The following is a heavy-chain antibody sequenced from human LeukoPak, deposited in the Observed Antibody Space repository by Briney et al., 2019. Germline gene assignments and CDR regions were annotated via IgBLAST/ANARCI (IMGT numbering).Heavy chain of an antibody. CDR2: INPNSGGT. J-gene: IGHJ4*02. CDR1: GYTFTGYY. D-gene: IGHD5-18*01. CDR3: ARAGRGYSYGYDY. V-gene: IGHV1-2*04. Sequence: ASVKVSCKASGYTFTGYYMHWVRQAPGQGLEWMGWINPNSGGTNYAQKFQGWVTMTRDTSISTAYMELSRLRSDDTAVYYCARAGRGYSYGYDYWGQGTLVTVS.